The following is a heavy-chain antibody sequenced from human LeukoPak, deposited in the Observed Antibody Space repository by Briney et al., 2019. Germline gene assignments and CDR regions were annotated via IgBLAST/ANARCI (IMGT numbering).Heavy chain of an antibody. CDR3: ARGYYDSSGYPTPFDY. CDR1: GGSISTSNYY. V-gene: IGHV4-39*07. Sequence: SETLSLTCTVSGGSISTSNYYWGWIRQPPGKGLEWIGSIYYSGSTYYNPSLKSRVTISVDTSKNQFSLKLSSVTAADTAVYYCARGYYDSSGYPTPFDYWGQGTLVTVSS. CDR2: IYYSGST. J-gene: IGHJ4*02. D-gene: IGHD3-22*01.